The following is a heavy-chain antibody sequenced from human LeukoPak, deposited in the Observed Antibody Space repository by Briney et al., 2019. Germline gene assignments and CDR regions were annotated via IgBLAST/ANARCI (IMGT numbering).Heavy chain of an antibody. CDR1: GGSFSGYY. CDR3: ARGRAWLRSSPIDY. CDR2: INHSGST. D-gene: IGHD5-12*01. V-gene: IGHV4-34*01. J-gene: IGHJ4*02. Sequence: SGTLSLTCAVYGGSFSGYYWSWIRQPPGKGLEWIGEINHSGSTNYNPSLKSRVTISVDTSKNQFSLKLSSVTAADTAVYYCARGRAWLRSSPIDYWGQGTLVTVSS.